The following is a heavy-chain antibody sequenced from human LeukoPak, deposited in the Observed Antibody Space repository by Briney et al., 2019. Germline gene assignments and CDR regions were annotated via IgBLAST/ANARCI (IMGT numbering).Heavy chain of an antibody. D-gene: IGHD4-17*01. CDR1: GDSLSGASYF. J-gene: IGHJ6*03. CDR2: IYSSGTT. CDR3: ATARAEYGDYNSFYYMDV. V-gene: IGHV4-61*02. Sequence: SETLSLTCSVSGDSLSGASYFWTWVRQPAGKGLEWIGRIYSSGTTFYNPSLKTRVTISIAKSQNQFSLDLSSVTAADTAVYFCATARAEYGDYNSFYYMDVWGKGTTVTVSS.